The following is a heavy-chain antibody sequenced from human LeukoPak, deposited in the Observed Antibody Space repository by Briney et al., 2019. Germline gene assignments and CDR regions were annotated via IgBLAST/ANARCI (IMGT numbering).Heavy chain of an antibody. J-gene: IGHJ4*02. CDR2: ISGSGGST. CDR3: AKDLDRIPYNTYYDILTGYHFDY. CDR1: GFTFSSYA. D-gene: IGHD3-9*01. V-gene: IGHV3-23*01. Sequence: GGSLRLSCAASGFTFSSYAMSWVRQAPGKGLEWVSAISGSGGSTYYADSVKGRFTISRDNSKNTLYLQLNSLRAEDTAVYYCAKDLDRIPYNTYYDILTGYHFDYWGQGTLVTVSS.